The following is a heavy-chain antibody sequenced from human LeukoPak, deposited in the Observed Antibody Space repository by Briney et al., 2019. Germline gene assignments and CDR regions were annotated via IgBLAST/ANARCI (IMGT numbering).Heavy chain of an antibody. CDR2: IYYSGST. D-gene: IGHD5-18*01. CDR1: GGSISSYY. J-gene: IGHJ4*02. Sequence: PSETLSLTCTASGGSISSYYWSWIRQPPGKGLEWIGYIYYSGSTNYNPSLKSRVTISVDTSKNQFSLKLSSVTAADTAVYYWARPGGGRIQLWSEFDYWGQGTLVTVSS. V-gene: IGHV4-59*01. CDR3: ARPGGGRIQLWSEFDY.